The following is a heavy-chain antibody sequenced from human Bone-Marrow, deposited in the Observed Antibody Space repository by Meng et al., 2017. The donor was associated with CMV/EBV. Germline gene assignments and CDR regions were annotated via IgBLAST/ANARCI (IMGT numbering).Heavy chain of an antibody. J-gene: IGHJ6*02. CDR2: INPNSGGT. D-gene: IGHD4-11*01. CDR1: GYTFTGYY. CDR3: ARDGRRLHQTVYYYYGMDV. Sequence: ASVKVSCKASGYTFTGYYINWVRQAPGQGLEWMGWINPNSGGTEYAQRFQGRVTMTRDTSISTAYMELSSLRSDDTAVYYCARDGRRLHQTVYYYYGMDVWGQGTTVTVSS. V-gene: IGHV1-2*02.